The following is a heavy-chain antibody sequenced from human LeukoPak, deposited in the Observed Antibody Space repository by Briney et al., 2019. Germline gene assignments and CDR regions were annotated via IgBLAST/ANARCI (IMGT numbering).Heavy chain of an antibody. V-gene: IGHV4-59*01. CDR1: SGSLSSYY. CDR3: ARDPGYCSGGSCYLDF. Sequence: PSETLSLTCTVSSGSLSSYYWSWIRQPPGKGLEWIGYIYYSGSTNYNPSLKSRVTISVDTSKNQFSLKLSSVTAADTAVYYCARDPGYCSGGSCYLDFWGQGTLVTVS. J-gene: IGHJ4*02. D-gene: IGHD2-15*01. CDR2: IYYSGST.